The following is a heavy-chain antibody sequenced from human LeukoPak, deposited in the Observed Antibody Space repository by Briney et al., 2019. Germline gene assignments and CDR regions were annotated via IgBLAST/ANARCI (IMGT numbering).Heavy chain of an antibody. V-gene: IGHV1-3*01. D-gene: IGHD2-2*01. CDR2: INAGNGNT. J-gene: IGHJ4*02. Sequence: ASVKVSCKASGYTFTSYAMHWGRQAPGQRLEWMGWINAGNGNTKYSQKFQGRVTITRDTSASTAYMELSSLRSEDTAVYYCARATYYCSSTSCYGATYFDYWGQGTLVTVSS. CDR1: GYTFTSYA. CDR3: ARATYYCSSTSCYGATYFDY.